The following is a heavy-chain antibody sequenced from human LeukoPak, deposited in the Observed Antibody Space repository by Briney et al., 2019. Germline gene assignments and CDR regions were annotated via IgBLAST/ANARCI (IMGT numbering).Heavy chain of an antibody. J-gene: IGHJ3*02. CDR2: IIPIFGTA. V-gene: IGHV1-69*13. CDR1: GGTFSSYA. Sequence: SVKVSCKASGGTFSSYAISWVRQAPGQGLEWMGGIIPIFGTANYAQKFQGRVTITADESTSTAYMELSSLRSEDTAVYYCARDRAYCGGEPRRAALGCDIWGQGTMVTVSS. CDR3: ARDRAYCGGEPRRAALGCDI. D-gene: IGHD2-21*01.